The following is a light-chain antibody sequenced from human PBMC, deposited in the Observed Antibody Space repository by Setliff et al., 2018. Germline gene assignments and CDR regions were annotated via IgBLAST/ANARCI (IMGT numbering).Light chain of an antibody. CDR3: QSSDSILYRSI. J-gene: IGLJ2*01. Sequence: QSALTQPPSVSGAPGQSVTISCTGHASNIGAGYAVHWYQQLPGTAPKLLIFADTKRPPGIPDRFSGSKSGPSASLVISGLQPDDEADYYCQSSDSILYRSIFGGGTKVTV. CDR2: ADT. V-gene: IGLV1-40*01. CDR1: ASNIGAGYA.